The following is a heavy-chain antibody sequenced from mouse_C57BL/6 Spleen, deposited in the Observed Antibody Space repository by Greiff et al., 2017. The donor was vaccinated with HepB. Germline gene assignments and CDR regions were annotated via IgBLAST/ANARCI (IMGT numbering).Heavy chain of an antibody. J-gene: IGHJ3*01. Sequence: EVHLVESGGGLVKPGGSLKLSCAASGFTFSSYAMSWVRQTPEKRLEWVATISDGGSYTYYPDNVKGRFTISRDNAKNNLYLQMSHLKSEDTAMYYCARTLYYYGSSSFAYWGQGTLVTVSA. CDR3: ARTLYYYGSSSFAY. D-gene: IGHD1-1*01. CDR2: ISDGGSYT. CDR1: GFTFSSYA. V-gene: IGHV5-4*01.